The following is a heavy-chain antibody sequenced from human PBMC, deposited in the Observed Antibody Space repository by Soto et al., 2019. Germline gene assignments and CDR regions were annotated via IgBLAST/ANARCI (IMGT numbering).Heavy chain of an antibody. CDR2: IYHSGST. CDR1: GGSISSGGYS. Sequence: LSLTCAVSGGSISSGGYSWSWIRQPPGKGLEWIGYIYHSGSTYYNPSLKSRVTISVDRSKNQFSLKLSSVTDADTAVYYCARQSAYCSGGSCYGAYWFEPWGQGTLVTVS. D-gene: IGHD2-15*01. CDR3: ARQSAYCSGGSCYGAYWFEP. J-gene: IGHJ5*02. V-gene: IGHV4-30-2*01.